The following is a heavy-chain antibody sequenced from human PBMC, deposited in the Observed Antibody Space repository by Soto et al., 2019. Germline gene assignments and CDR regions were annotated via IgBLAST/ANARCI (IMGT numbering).Heavy chain of an antibody. CDR1: GGSISSGDYY. J-gene: IGHJ4*02. D-gene: IGHD3-22*01. V-gene: IGHV4-30-4*01. CDR3: ARCTERGYYLFDY. Sequence: QVQLQESGPGLVKPSQTLSLTCTVSGGSISSGDYYWRWIRQPPGKGLEWIGYIYYSGSTYYNPSLKRRVTISVEASKNPFSLKLSSVTAADTAVYYCARCTERGYYLFDYWGQGTLVTVSS. CDR2: IYYSGST.